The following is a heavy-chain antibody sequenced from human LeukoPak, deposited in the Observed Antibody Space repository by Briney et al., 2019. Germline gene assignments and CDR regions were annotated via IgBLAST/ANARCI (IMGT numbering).Heavy chain of an antibody. V-gene: IGHV4-30-4*01. CDR3: ARDQNKYDSSGYYYYQYGMDV. CDR1: GGSISSGDYY. J-gene: IGHJ6*02. Sequence: PSETLSLTCTLSGGSISSGDYYWTSIRHPPRNCLELIGYIYYSGHTHYNPSLKSRVSVSVDTAKNQFSLSMSSVTAADTAVYYCARDQNKYDSSGYYYYQYGMDVWGQGTTVTVSS. CDR2: IYYSGHT. D-gene: IGHD3-22*01.